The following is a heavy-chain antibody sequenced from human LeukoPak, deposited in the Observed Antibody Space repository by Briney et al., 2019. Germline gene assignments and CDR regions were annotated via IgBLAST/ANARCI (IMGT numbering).Heavy chain of an antibody. V-gene: IGHV7-4-1*02. CDR2: INTNTGNP. Sequence: GASVKVSCKASGYTFTSYAMNWVRQAPGQGLEWMGWINTNTGNPTYAQGFTGRFVFSLDTSVSTAYLQISSLKAEDTAVYYCATPRPTRNYYYYYGMDVWGQGTTVTVSS. CDR1: GYTFTSYA. CDR3: ATPRPTRNYYYYYGMDV. J-gene: IGHJ6*02.